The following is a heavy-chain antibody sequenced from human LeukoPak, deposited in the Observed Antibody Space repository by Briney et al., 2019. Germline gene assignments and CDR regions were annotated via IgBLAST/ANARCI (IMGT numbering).Heavy chain of an antibody. J-gene: IGHJ4*02. D-gene: IGHD3-22*01. V-gene: IGHV1-69*06. Sequence: SVKVSCKASGGTFSSYAISWVRQAPGQGLEWMGGIIPIFGTANYAQKFQGRVTITADKSTSTAYMELSSLRSEDTAVYYCARVLSGGYPYYFDYWGQGTLVTVSS. CDR3: ARVLSGGYPYYFDY. CDR2: IIPIFGTA. CDR1: GGTFSSYA.